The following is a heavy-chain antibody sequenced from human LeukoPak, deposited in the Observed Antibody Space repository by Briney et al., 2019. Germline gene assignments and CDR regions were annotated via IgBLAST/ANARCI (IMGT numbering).Heavy chain of an antibody. V-gene: IGHV3-33*01. J-gene: IGHJ4*02. CDR3: AREQQQLASFDY. CDR1: GFTFSSYG. D-gene: IGHD6-13*01. CDR2: IWYDGSNK. Sequence: PGGSLRLSCAASGFTFSSYGMHWVRQAPGKGLEWVAVIWYDGSNKYYADSVKGRFTISRDNSKNTLYLQMNSLRAEDTAVYYCAREQQQLASFDYWGQGTLVTVSS.